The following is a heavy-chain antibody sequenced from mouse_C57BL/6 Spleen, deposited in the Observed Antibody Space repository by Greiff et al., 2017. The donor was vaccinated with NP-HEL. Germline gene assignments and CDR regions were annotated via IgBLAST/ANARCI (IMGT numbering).Heavy chain of an antibody. CDR1: GFTFSSYA. Sequence: EVQLVESGEGLVKPGGSLKLSCAASGFTFSSYAMSWVRQTPEKRLEWVAYISSGGDYIYYADTVKGRFTISRDNARNTLYLQMSSLKSEDTAMYYCTRDAITTVVATSFYYAMDYWGQGTSVTVSS. J-gene: IGHJ4*01. CDR2: ISSGGDYI. V-gene: IGHV5-9-1*02. CDR3: TRDAITTVVATSFYYAMDY. D-gene: IGHD1-1*01.